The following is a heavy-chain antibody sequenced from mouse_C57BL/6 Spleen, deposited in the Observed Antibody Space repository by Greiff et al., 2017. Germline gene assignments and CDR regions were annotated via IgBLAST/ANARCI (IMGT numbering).Heavy chain of an antibody. CDR1: GFSLTSYG. J-gene: IGHJ4*01. Sequence: VQLQQSGPGLVQPSQSLSITCTVSGFSLTSYGVHWVRQSPGKGLEWLGVIWSGGSTDYNAAFISRLSISKDNSKSQVFFKMNSLQADDTAIYYCARNIYYGNPYAMDYWGQGTSVTVSS. D-gene: IGHD2-1*01. CDR3: ARNIYYGNPYAMDY. CDR2: IWSGGST. V-gene: IGHV2-2*01.